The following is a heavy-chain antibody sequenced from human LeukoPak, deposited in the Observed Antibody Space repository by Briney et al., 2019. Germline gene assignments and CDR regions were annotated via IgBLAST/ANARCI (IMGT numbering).Heavy chain of an antibody. CDR3: ARLDSAGYSSGWYCMDV. V-gene: IGHV5-51*01. CDR2: IYPGDSDT. D-gene: IGHD6-19*01. Sequence: GESLKISCKGSGYSFTSYWIGWVRQMPGKGLEWMGIIYPGDSDTRYSPSFQGQVTISADKSISTAYLQWSSLKASDTAMYYCARLDSAGYSSGWYCMDVLGQGATVTVSS. J-gene: IGHJ6*02. CDR1: GYSFTSYW.